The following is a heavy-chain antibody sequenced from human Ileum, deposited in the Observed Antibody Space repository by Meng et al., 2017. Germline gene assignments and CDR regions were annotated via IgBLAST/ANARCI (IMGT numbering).Heavy chain of an antibody. V-gene: IGHV4-34*01. CDR2: IHHSGRT. Sequence: QVQLHQWGAGLLKPSATLSLPCPVFGGSFKDYYWGWVRQSPGKGLEWIGQIHHSGRTNYKSSLERRVTISVDTSKSQFSLKLTSVTAADTAMYYCVRGPARETHDFDYWGQGALVTVSS. J-gene: IGHJ4*02. D-gene: IGHD1-26*01. CDR1: GGSFKDYY. CDR3: VRGPARETHDFDY.